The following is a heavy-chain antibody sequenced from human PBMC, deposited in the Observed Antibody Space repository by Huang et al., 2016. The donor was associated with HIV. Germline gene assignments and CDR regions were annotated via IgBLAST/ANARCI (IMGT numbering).Heavy chain of an antibody. CDR1: GGSINTGRYY. CDR2: LYYTGKS. V-gene: IGHV4-39*01. J-gene: IGHJ2*01. Sequence: QMRFQESGPGLVKPSGTLSLTCNVSGGSINTGRYYWGWIRQPPGKGLEWVGSLYYTGKSHYDPARKGRHTMSADTSKNQFSLNLSSVTAADTAIYYCARNHDFWRGRMFAISYFDVWGRGTLVTVAS. CDR3: ARNHDFWRGRMFAISYFDV. D-gene: IGHD3-3*01.